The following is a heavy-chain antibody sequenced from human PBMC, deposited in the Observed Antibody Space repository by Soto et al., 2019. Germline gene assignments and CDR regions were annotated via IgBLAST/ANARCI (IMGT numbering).Heavy chain of an antibody. CDR2: ISGGGDAT. CDR1: GFTFISYA. CDR3: ARNVPGSTTRPDYWYFDL. V-gene: IGHV3-23*01. Sequence: EVQLLESGGGLVQPGGSLRLSCAASGFTFISYAMNWVRQAPGKGQQWVSAISGGGDATFYAESVKGRFTISRDNSRNTVTLQMNSLGADDTAVYYCARNVPGSTTRPDYWYFDLWGRGTLVTVSS. D-gene: IGHD3-10*02. J-gene: IGHJ2*01.